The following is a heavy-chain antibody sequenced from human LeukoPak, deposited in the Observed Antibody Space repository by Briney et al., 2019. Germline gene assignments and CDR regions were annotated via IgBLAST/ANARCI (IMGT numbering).Heavy chain of an antibody. D-gene: IGHD2-2*01. V-gene: IGHV4-61*02. Sequence: SQTLSLTCTVSGVSIRSGSYYWSWIRQPAGKGLEWIGRIYTSGTTNYNPSLKSRVTISVDTSKNQFSLKLRSVTAADTAVYYCARATGSSVPYYYYMDVWGKGTTVTVSS. CDR1: GVSIRSGSYY. CDR3: ARATGSSVPYYYYMDV. J-gene: IGHJ6*03. CDR2: IYTSGTT.